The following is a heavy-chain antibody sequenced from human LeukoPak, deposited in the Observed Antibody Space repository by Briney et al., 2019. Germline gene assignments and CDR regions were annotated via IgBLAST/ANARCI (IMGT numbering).Heavy chain of an antibody. D-gene: IGHD6-19*01. J-gene: IGHJ4*02. CDR1: GYTFTSYY. Sequence: ASVKVSCKASGYTFTSYYMHWVRQAPGQGLEWMGWINPNSGGTNYAQKFQGRVTMTRDTSISTVYMELSSLRSEDTAVYYCARDGLVPYDYWGQGTLVTVSS. CDR2: INPNSGGT. CDR3: ARDGLVPYDY. V-gene: IGHV1-2*02.